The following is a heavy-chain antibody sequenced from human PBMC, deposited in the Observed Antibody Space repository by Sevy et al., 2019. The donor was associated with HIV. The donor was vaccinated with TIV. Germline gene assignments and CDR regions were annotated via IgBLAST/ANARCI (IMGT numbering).Heavy chain of an antibody. CDR2: IYYSGST. Sequence: SETLSLTCTVSGGSISSSSYYWGWIRQPPGKGLEWIGSIYYSGSTYYNPSLKSRVTISVDTSKNQFSLKLSSVTAVDTAVYYCARHEGAYCSSTSCYAVGYFDYWGQGTLVTVSS. J-gene: IGHJ4*02. CDR1: GGSISSSSYY. D-gene: IGHD2-2*01. V-gene: IGHV4-39*01. CDR3: ARHEGAYCSSTSCYAVGYFDY.